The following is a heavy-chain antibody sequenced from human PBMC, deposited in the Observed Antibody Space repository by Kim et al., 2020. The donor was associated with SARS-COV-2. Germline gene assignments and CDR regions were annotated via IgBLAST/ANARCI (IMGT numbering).Heavy chain of an antibody. CDR1: GGSISSYH. CDR2: FYDSGNT. J-gene: IGHJ4*02. Sequence: SETLSLTCTVSGGSISSYHWTWMRQPPGKGLEWIGFFYDSGNTNYKSSPKSRVTMSVDTSKNQSSLNLTSVTVADTAVYYCATYNGVYYDNWGQGTLVTDAS. V-gene: IGHV4-59*13. CDR3: ATYNGVYYDN. D-gene: IGHD3-9*01.